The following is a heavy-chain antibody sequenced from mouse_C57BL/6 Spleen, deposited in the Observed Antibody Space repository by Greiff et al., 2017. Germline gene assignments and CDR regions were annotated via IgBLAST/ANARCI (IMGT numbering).Heavy chain of an antibody. CDR1: GFTFSSYA. Sequence: KLVESGGGLVKPGGSLKLSCAASGFTFSSYAMSWVRQTPEKRLEWVATISDGGSYTYYPDNVKGRFTISRDNAKNNLYLQMSHLKSEDTAMYYCARAYYGSSYGGVDYWGQGTTLTVSS. CDR3: ARAYYGSSYGGVDY. D-gene: IGHD1-1*01. V-gene: IGHV5-4*03. J-gene: IGHJ2*01. CDR2: ISDGGSYT.